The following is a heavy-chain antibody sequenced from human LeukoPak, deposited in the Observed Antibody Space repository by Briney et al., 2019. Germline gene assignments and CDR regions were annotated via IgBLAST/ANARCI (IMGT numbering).Heavy chain of an antibody. Sequence: GASVKVSCKASVYTFTGYFIHWVRQAPGQGLEWMGWINPNNGGTDCAQKFQGRVTMTRDTSMSTAYMELSRLTSDDTAVYYCARGAGSSWFDYWGQGTLVTVSS. CDR1: VYTFTGYF. CDR3: ARGAGSSWFDY. J-gene: IGHJ4*02. CDR2: INPNNGGT. D-gene: IGHD6-13*01. V-gene: IGHV1-2*02.